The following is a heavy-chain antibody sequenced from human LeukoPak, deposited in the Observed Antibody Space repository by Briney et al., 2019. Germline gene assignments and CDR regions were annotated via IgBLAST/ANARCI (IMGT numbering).Heavy chain of an antibody. CDR1: GFTVSSNY. Sequence: GGSLRLSGAASGFTVSSNYMSWVRQAPGKGLEWVSVIYSGGSTYYADSVKGRFTISRDNSKNTLYLQMNSLRAEDTAVYYCARESRSSYCSGGSCYWVYYGMDVWGKGTTVTVSS. J-gene: IGHJ6*04. D-gene: IGHD2-15*01. V-gene: IGHV3-53*01. CDR3: ARESRSSYCSGGSCYWVYYGMDV. CDR2: IYSGGST.